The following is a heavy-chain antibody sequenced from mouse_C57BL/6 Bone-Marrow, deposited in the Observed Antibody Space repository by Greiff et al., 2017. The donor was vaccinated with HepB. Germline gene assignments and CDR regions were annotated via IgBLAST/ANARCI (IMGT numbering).Heavy chain of an antibody. Sequence: VQLQQSGAELVRPGASVKLSCTASGFNIKDDYMHWVKQRPEQGLEWIGWIDPENGDTEYASKFQGKATITADTASNTAYLQLSSLTSEDTAVYYCTKERILLRYLWGQGTTLTVSA. V-gene: IGHV14-4*01. D-gene: IGHD1-1*01. J-gene: IGHJ2*01. CDR3: TKERILLRYL. CDR1: GFNIKDDY. CDR2: IDPENGDT.